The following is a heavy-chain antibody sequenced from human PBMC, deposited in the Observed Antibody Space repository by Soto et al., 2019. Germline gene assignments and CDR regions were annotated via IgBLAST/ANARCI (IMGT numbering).Heavy chain of an antibody. CDR1: GFILSDYG. D-gene: IGHD6-25*01. J-gene: IGHJ4*02. CDR2: FSGGGGGT. Sequence: EVQLLDSGGGLVQPGGSLRLSCAVSGFILSDYGVTWVRQAPGKGLEWVSGFSGGGGGTFYADSVKGRFTISREDSKNTGYLQMNGLGVEDTAVYYCVRWSGFGDHWGQGTLVTVSS. V-gene: IGHV3-23*01. CDR3: VRWSGFGDH.